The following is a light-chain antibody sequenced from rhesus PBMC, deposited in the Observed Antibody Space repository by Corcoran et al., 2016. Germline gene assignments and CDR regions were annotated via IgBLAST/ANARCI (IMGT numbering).Light chain of an antibody. CDR3: QQGNSNPYS. CDR1: QGISSY. Sequence: DIQMSQSPSSLSASVGDRVTLTCRASQGISSYLNWYQQKPGKAPKLLIYYANSLASGVPSRFSGSGSGTEFTLTISSLQPEDFATYYCQQGNSNPYSFGQGTKVEIK. CDR2: YAN. J-gene: IGKJ2*01. V-gene: IGKV1-32*02.